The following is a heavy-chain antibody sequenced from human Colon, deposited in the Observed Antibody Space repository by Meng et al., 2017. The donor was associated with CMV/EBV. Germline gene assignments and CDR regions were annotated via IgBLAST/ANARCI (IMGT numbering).Heavy chain of an antibody. Sequence: GGSLRLSCAASGFTFSNYAMTWVRQAPGKGLDWVSGISDGGGSTYYADSVKGRFTISRDNFKNTLYLQMNNLRAEDSAVYYCAKGCDIRCYRNDYWGQGTVVTVSS. J-gene: IGHJ4*02. V-gene: IGHV3-23*01. CDR2: ISDGGGST. CDR3: AKGCDIRCYRNDY. CDR1: GFTFSNYA. D-gene: IGHD4/OR15-4a*01.